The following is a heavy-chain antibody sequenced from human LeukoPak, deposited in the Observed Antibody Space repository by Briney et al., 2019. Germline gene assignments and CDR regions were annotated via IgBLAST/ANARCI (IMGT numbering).Heavy chain of an antibody. CDR1: GASISGSGYY. J-gene: IGHJ4*02. Sequence: PSETLSLTCTVSGASISGSGYYWGWIRQPPGKGLEWIGSIYYSGSTYYNPSLKSRVTISVDTSKNQFSLKLSSVTAADTAVYYCARVAMVRGVISSYYFDYWGQGTLVTVSS. CDR3: ARVAMVRGVISSYYFDY. CDR2: IYYSGST. D-gene: IGHD3-10*01. V-gene: IGHV4-39*07.